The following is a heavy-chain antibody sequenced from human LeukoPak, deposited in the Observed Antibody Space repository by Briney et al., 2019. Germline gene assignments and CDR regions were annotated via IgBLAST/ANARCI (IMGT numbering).Heavy chain of an antibody. D-gene: IGHD5-12*01. CDR1: GGSISSSSYY. V-gene: IGHV4-39*07. CDR2: IYYSGST. CDR3: AKDSRATIDY. Sequence: PSETLSLTCTVSGGSISSSSYYWGWIRQPPGKGLEWIGSIYYSGSTYYNPSLKSRVTISVDTSKNQFSLKLSSVTAADTAVYYCAKDSRATIDYWGQGTLVTVSS. J-gene: IGHJ4*02.